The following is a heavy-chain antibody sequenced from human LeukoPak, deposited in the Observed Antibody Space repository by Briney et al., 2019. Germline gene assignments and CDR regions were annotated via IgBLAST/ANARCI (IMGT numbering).Heavy chain of an antibody. J-gene: IGHJ4*02. CDR2: ISWNSGKI. Sequence: QPGRSLRLSCTPSGFTFADFAMHWVRQAPGKGLEWVSGISWNSGKIGYADSVKGRFTISRDNAKNSLYLQMNSLRAEDTAVYYCARGGERGWLQLNPYYFDYWGQGTLVTVSS. D-gene: IGHD5-12*01. CDR1: GFTFADFA. V-gene: IGHV3-9*01. CDR3: ARGGERGWLQLNPYYFDY.